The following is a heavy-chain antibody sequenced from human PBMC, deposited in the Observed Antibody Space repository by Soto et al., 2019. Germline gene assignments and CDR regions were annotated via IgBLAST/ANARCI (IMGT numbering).Heavy chain of an antibody. CDR3: AAWPFSHWFDY. Sequence: DVMLVESGGGLVQPGGSLRLSCAGSGFPFSNYWMGWVRQAPGKRPQWVGNIKYDSSEINVADSDSVRGRFAISRDNAKQTLFLQLNRLTVEDTGVYSCAAWPFSHWFDYWGQGTLVTVSS. CDR2: IKYDSSEI. D-gene: IGHD1-1*01. CDR1: GFPFSNYW. J-gene: IGHJ4*02. V-gene: IGHV3-7*05.